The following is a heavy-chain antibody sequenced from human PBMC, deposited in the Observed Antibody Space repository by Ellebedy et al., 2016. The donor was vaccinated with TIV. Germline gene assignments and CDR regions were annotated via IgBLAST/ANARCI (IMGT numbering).Heavy chain of an antibody. D-gene: IGHD3-9*01. V-gene: IGHV4-59*01. CDR1: GGSISNNF. J-gene: IGHJ3*01. CDR3: ARDLYDILTGSAGAFDA. Sequence: MPSETLSLTCTVSGGSISNNFWSRIRQPPGKGLEWIGYIHYSGSTSYNPSLKGRVIISVDTSKNQFSLKLSSVTAADTAVYYCARDLYDILTGSAGAFDAWGQGTMVTVSS. CDR2: IHYSGST.